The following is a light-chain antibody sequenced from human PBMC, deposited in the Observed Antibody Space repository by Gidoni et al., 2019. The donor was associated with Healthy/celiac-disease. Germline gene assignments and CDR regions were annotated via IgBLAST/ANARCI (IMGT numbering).Light chain of an antibody. Sequence: EIVLTQSPATLSLSPGERATLSCRASQSVSSYLAWYQQTPGQAPRLLIYDSSNRATGIPARFSGSGSGTDFTLTISSLEPEDFAVYYCQQRSNWPALTFGGGTKVEIQ. V-gene: IGKV3-11*01. CDR1: QSVSSY. J-gene: IGKJ4*01. CDR2: DSS. CDR3: QQRSNWPALT.